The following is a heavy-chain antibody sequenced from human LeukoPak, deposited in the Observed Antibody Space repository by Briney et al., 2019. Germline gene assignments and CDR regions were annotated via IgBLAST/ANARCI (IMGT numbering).Heavy chain of an antibody. D-gene: IGHD3-22*01. CDR2: MNPNSGNT. Sequence: ASVKVSCKASGYTFTSYDINWVRQAPGQGLEWMGWMNPNSGNTGYAQKFQGRVTITRNTSISTAYMELSSLRSEDTAVYYCARGQLGMDYDSRRVFDYWGQGTLVTVSS. V-gene: IGHV1-8*03. CDR1: GYTFTSYD. J-gene: IGHJ4*02. CDR3: ARGQLGMDYDSRRVFDY.